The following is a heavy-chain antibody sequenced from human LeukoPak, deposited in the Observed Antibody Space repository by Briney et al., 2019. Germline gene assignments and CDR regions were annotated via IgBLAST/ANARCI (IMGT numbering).Heavy chain of an antibody. CDR1: GFTFSSYW. CDR2: ISPTGSTT. V-gene: IGHV3-74*01. D-gene: IGHD6-6*01. J-gene: IGHJ4*02. CDR3: ARGPNSNWSGLDF. Sequence: GGSLRLSCADSGFTFSSYWMHWARQLPGKGLDWASRISPTGSTTNYASSVKGRFTVSRDNANNTLYLQVNNLRAEDTAVYYCARGPNSNWSGLDFWGQGTLLTVSS.